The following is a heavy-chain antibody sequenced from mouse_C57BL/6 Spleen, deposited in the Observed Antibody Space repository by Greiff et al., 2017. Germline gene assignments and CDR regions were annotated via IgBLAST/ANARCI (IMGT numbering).Heavy chain of an antibody. J-gene: IGHJ1*03. CDR3: ARLGSNSWYFDV. CDR2: INPNNGGT. V-gene: IGHV1-22*01. CDR1: GYTFTDYN. Sequence: VQLKQSGPELVKPGASVKMSCKASGYTFTDYNMHWVKQSHGKSLEWIGYINPNNGGTSYNQKFKGKATLTVNKSSSTAYMELRSLTSEDSAVYYCARLGSNSWYFDVWGTGTTVTVSS. D-gene: IGHD2-5*01.